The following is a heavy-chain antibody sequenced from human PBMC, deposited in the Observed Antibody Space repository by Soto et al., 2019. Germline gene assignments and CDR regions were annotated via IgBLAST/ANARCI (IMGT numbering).Heavy chain of an antibody. D-gene: IGHD6-13*01. CDR3: AGGIAAAGDFDY. J-gene: IGHJ4*02. Sequence: XETLSLTCTVSGGSISSYYWSWIRQPPGKGLEWIGYIYYSGSTNYNPSLKSRVTISVDTSKNQFSLKLSSVTAADTAVYYCAGGIAAAGDFDYWGQGTLVTVSS. CDR1: GGSISSYY. V-gene: IGHV4-59*01. CDR2: IYYSGST.